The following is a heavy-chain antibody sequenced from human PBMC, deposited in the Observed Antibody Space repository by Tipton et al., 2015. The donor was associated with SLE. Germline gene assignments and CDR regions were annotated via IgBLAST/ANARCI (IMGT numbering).Heavy chain of an antibody. V-gene: IGHV4-4*02. Sequence: TLSLTCAVSGGSIRSSNWWSWVRQPPGKGLEWIGYIFYSGSTYNNPSLKSRATISIDTSKNQLSLRLSSVTAADTAVYYCARALWGSDRYYYYMDVWGKGTTVTVSS. CDR1: GGSIRSSNW. D-gene: IGHD2-21*01. J-gene: IGHJ6*03. CDR2: IFYSGST. CDR3: ARALWGSDRYYYYMDV.